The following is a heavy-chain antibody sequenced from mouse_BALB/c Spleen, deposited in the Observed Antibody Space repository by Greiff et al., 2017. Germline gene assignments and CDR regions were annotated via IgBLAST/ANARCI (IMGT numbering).Heavy chain of an antibody. J-gene: IGHJ4*01. D-gene: IGHD1-1*01. CDR3: ARLAYPYYYGSMDY. Sequence: DVKLVESGGGLVQPGGSLKLSCAASGFTFSSYTMSWVRQTPEKRLEWVAYISNGGGSTYYPDTVKGRFTISRDNPKNTLFLQMTSLRSEDTAMYYCARLAYPYYYGSMDYWGQGTSVTVSS. V-gene: IGHV5-12-2*01. CDR1: GFTFSSYT. CDR2: ISNGGGST.